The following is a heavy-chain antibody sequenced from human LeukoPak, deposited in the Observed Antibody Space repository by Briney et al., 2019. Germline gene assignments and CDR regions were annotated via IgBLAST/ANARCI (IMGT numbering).Heavy chain of an antibody. V-gene: IGHV1-69*13. J-gene: IGHJ6*02. CDR3: ASHRSLRFLEWSPLGHYYYGMDV. D-gene: IGHD3-3*01. CDR1: GGTFSSYA. Sequence: EASVKVSCKASGGTFSSYAISWVRQAPGQGLEWMGGIIPIFGTANYAQKFQGRVTITADESTSTAYMELSSLRSEDTAVYYCASHRSLRFLEWSPLGHYYYGMDVWGQGTTVTVSS. CDR2: IIPIFGTA.